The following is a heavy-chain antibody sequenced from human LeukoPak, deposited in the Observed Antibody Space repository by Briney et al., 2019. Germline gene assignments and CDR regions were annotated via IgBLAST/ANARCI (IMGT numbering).Heavy chain of an antibody. Sequence: ASVKVSCKASGYTFINYYIHWVRQAPGQGLEWMGIVNPSGGSTSYAQKFQGRVTMTRDTSTSTVYMELSSPRSEDTAVYYCATEVVPAATYYYYGMDVWGQGTTVTVSS. D-gene: IGHD2-2*01. J-gene: IGHJ6*02. CDR2: VNPSGGST. CDR1: GYTFINYY. V-gene: IGHV1-46*01. CDR3: ATEVVPAATYYYYGMDV.